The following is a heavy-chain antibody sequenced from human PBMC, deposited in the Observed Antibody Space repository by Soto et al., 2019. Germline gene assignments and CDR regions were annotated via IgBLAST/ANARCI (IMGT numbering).Heavy chain of an antibody. CDR3: ARDGYYYDSSGYYSSFDY. CDR2: IIPIFGTA. D-gene: IGHD3-22*01. J-gene: IGHJ4*02. CDR1: GGTFSSYA. V-gene: IGHV1-69*13. Sequence: SVKVSCKASGGTFSSYAISWVRQAPGQGLEWMGGIIPIFGTANYAQKFQGRVTITADESTSTAYMELSSLRSEDTAVYYCARDGYYYDSSGYYSSFDYWGQGTLVTAPQ.